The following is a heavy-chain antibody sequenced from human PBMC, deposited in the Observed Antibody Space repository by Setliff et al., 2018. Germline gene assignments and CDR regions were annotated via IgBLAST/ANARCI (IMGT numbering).Heavy chain of an antibody. CDR2: ISRSSTYI. D-gene: IGHD6-13*01. Sequence: ETLRLSCAASGFTFSTHSMNWVRQAPGKGLEWVSSISRSSTYIYYADSMKGRFTISRDNAKNSLYLQMNGLRAEDTAVYYCASAGHSGSWFPFDAFHIWGQGTMVTVSS. CDR1: GFTFSTHS. V-gene: IGHV3-21*01. J-gene: IGHJ3*02. CDR3: ASAGHSGSWFPFDAFHI.